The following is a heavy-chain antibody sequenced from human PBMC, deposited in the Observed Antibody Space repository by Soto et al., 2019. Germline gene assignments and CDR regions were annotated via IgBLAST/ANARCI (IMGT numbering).Heavy chain of an antibody. CDR3: ARRHSSGWYRDAFDL. J-gene: IGHJ3*01. Sequence: SETLSLTCIVSYGSVSNYYWSWIRQPPGKGLEWIGYIYYSGSTNYSPSLRSRVTISIDTSKNQFSLRLTSVTAADTAVYYCARRHSSGWYRDAFDLWGQGTMVTVSS. CDR1: YGSVSNYY. D-gene: IGHD6-19*01. CDR2: IYYSGST. V-gene: IGHV4-59*02.